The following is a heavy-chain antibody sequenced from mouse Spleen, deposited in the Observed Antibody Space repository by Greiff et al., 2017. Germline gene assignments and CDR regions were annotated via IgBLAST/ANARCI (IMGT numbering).Heavy chain of an antibody. CDR1: GYTFTSYT. CDR3: ARDYDGSYAYAMDY. CDR2: INPSSGYT. D-gene: IGHD1-1*01. J-gene: IGHJ4*01. V-gene: IGHV1-4*01. Sequence: QVQLQQSGAELARPGASVKMSCKASGYTFTSYTMHWVKQRPGQGLEWIGYINPSSGYTKYNQKFKDKATLTADKSSSTAYMQLSSLTSEDSAVYYCARDYDGSYAYAMDYWGQGTSVTVSS.